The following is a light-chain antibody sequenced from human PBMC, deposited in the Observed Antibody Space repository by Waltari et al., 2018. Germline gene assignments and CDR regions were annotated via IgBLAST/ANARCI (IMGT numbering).Light chain of an antibody. J-gene: IGLJ3*02. CDR1: SGSLSTTSY. V-gene: IGLV8-61*01. CDR2: KAN. CDR3: ALYMGSGIWV. Sequence: QTVVTQEPSLSVSPGGAVTLTCALSSGSLSTTSYATWYQQTPGQAPLTIMYKANARSSGVPDRFSGSILGNTAALTITGAQADDESDYYCALYMGSGIWVFGGGTRLTVL.